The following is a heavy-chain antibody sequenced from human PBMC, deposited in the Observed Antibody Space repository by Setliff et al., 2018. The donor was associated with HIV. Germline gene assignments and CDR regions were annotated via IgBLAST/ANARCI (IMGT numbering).Heavy chain of an antibody. V-gene: IGHV1-2*02. CDR3: ARAPTLFGVEYYYYFGMDV. Sequence: ASVKVSCKASGYTFTGYYMHWVRQAPGQGLEWMGWINPHSGDTNYAQKFQDRVTMTRDTYVNIAYMQLSRLRSDDTAVYYCARAPTLFGVEYYYYFGMDVWG. CDR1: GYTFTGYY. J-gene: IGHJ6*01. D-gene: IGHD3-3*01. CDR2: INPHSGDT.